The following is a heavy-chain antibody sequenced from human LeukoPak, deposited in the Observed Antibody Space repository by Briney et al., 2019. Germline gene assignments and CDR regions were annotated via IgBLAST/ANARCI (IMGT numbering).Heavy chain of an antibody. J-gene: IGHJ5*02. CDR3: ARGRITIFGDPFDP. D-gene: IGHD3-3*01. CDR2: IYYSGST. V-gene: IGHV4-39*07. CDR1: GGSISSSSYY. Sequence: PSETLSLTCTVSGGSISSSSYYWGWIRQPPGKGLEWIGSIYYSGSTNYNPSLKSRVTISVDTSKNQFSLKLSSVTAADTAVYYCARGRITIFGDPFDPWGQGTLVTVSS.